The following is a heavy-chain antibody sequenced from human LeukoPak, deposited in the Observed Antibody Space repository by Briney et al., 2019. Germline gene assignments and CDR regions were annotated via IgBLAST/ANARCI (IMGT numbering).Heavy chain of an antibody. CDR3: AREVVAAAGTSNWFDP. J-gene: IGHJ5*02. V-gene: IGHV4-59*01. CDR2: IYYSGST. D-gene: IGHD6-13*01. CDR1: GGSISSYY. Sequence: SETLSLTCTVSGGSISSYYWSWIRQPPGKGLEWIGYIYYSGSTNYNPSLKSRLTISVDTSKNQFSLKLSSVTAADTAVYYCAREVVAAAGTSNWFDPWGQGTLVTVSS.